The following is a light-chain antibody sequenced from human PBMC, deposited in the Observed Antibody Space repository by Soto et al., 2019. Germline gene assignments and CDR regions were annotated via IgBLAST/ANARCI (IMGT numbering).Light chain of an antibody. Sequence: ESGLTQSPGTLSLSPGERATRSCRASQSLSTSYLAWYQQKPGQAARLLTYGTSSRASGIPDRFSGSGSGTDFTLSISTLEPDDFAVNYCQQRTNRSPIPFGQGTRLAI. CDR3: QQRTNRSPIP. J-gene: IGKJ5*01. V-gene: IGKV3D-20*02. CDR1: QSLSTSY. CDR2: GTS.